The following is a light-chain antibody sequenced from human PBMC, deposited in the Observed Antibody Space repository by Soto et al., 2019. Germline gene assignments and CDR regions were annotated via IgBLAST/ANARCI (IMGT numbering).Light chain of an antibody. Sequence: EIVLTQSPATLSLSPGERATLSCRASQSVSSYLAWYQQKPGQAPRLLIYDASNRATDIPARFSGSGSGTDFTLTISSLESEDFAVYYCQQSGKWPRTFGQGTKLEIK. V-gene: IGKV3-11*01. CDR2: DAS. CDR1: QSVSSY. CDR3: QQSGKWPRT. J-gene: IGKJ2*02.